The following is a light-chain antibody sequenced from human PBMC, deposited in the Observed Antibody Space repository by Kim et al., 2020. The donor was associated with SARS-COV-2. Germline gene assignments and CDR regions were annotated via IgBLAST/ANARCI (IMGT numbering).Light chain of an antibody. CDR1: QSVSSY. Sequence: EIVMTQSPATLSLSPGERATLSCRASQSVSSYLTWYQQKPGQAPRLLIYDAPNRATGIPARFSGSGSGTDFTLTISSLEAEDFGVYYCQQRSNWPLTFGGGTKVDIK. V-gene: IGKV3-11*01. CDR2: DAP. J-gene: IGKJ4*01. CDR3: QQRSNWPLT.